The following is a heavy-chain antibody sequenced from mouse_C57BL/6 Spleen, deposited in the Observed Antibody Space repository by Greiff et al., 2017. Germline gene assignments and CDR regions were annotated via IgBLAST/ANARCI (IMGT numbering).Heavy chain of an antibody. Sequence: QVHVKQSGAELVKPGASVKLSCKASGYTFTEYTIHWVKQRSGQGLEWIGWFYPGSGSIKYNEKFKDKATLTADKSSSTVYMELIRLTSEDSAVYFCARHEDASYGHWYFDVWGTGTTVTVSS. CDR1: GYTFTEYT. V-gene: IGHV1-62-2*01. J-gene: IGHJ1*03. D-gene: IGHD1-1*01. CDR3: ARHEDASYGHWYFDV. CDR2: FYPGSGSI.